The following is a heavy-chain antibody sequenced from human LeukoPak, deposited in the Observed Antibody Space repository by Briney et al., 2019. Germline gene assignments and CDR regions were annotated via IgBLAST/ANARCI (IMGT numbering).Heavy chain of an antibody. CDR2: ISYDGSNK. CDR1: GFTFSSYA. J-gene: IGHJ6*03. V-gene: IGHV3-30-3*01. Sequence: GGSLRLSCAASGFTFSSYAMHWVRQAPGKGLEWVAVISYDGSNKYYADSVKGRFTISRDNSKNTLYLQMNSLRAEDTAVYYCARAFVVAPPGLLRGRSKTFYMDVWGKGTTVAVSS. CDR3: ARAFVVAPPGLLRGRSKTFYMDV. D-gene: IGHD2-2*01.